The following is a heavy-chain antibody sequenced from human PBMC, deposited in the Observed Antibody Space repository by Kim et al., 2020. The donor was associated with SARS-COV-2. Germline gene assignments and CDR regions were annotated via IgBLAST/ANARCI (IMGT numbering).Heavy chain of an antibody. J-gene: IGHJ3*02. CDR3: TAPGNFWAGDAFDI. CDR1: GYTFIYRY. CDR2: ITPFNGNT. D-gene: IGHD6-13*01. V-gene: IGHV1-45*02. Sequence: SVKVSCKASGYTFIYRYLHWVRQAPGQALEWMGWITPFNGNTNYAQKFQDRVTITRDRSMSTAYMELSSLRSEDTAMYYCTAPGNFWAGDAFDIWGQGTMVTVSS.